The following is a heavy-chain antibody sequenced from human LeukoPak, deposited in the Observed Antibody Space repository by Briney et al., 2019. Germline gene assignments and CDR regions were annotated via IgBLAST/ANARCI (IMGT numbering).Heavy chain of an antibody. CDR1: GFPFNNYG. V-gene: IGHV3-23*01. CDR3: AKMRGQYYHSYYMDA. Sequence: GGSLRLSCAASGFPFNNYGLVWVRQAPGKGLEWVAAISNDGGGTTYADFVKGRFTISRDNSKNTLFLHMNSLTAEDTAVYYCAKMRGQYYHSYYMDAWGKGTTVTVSS. CDR2: ISNDGGGT. J-gene: IGHJ6*03.